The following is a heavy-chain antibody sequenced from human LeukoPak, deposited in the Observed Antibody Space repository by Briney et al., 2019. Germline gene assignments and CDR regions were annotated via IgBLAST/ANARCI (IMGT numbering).Heavy chain of an antibody. CDR2: IYHSGST. V-gene: IGHV4-34*01. CDR1: GGSFSGYY. Sequence: PSETLSLTCAVYGGSFSGYYWSWIRQPPGKGLEWIGYIYHSGSTYYNPSLKSRVTISVDRSKNQFSLKLSSVTAADTAVYYCARGSTEIDAFDIWGQGTMVTVSS. J-gene: IGHJ3*02. D-gene: IGHD4-17*01. CDR3: ARGSTEIDAFDI.